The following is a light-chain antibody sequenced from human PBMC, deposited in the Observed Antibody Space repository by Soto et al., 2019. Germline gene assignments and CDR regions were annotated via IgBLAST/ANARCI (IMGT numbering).Light chain of an antibody. CDR2: NND. CDR3: ATWDDSLKGPE. J-gene: IGLJ2*01. V-gene: IGLV1-44*01. CDR1: TSNIGSNS. Sequence: QSVLTQPPSASGTPGQRVTIACSGSTSNIGSNSVNWYQHLPGAAPKLLIYNNDQRPAGVPDRFSGFKSGTSASLAISGLRSEDEADYYCATWDDSLKGPEFGGGTKLTVL.